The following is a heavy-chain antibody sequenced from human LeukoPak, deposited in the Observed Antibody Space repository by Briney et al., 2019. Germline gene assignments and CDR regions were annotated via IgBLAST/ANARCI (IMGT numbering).Heavy chain of an antibody. CDR2: ISSSSSYI. D-gene: IGHD5-24*01. V-gene: IGHV3-21*01. J-gene: IGHJ4*02. CDR3: ARGRDGSQSPIDD. CDR1: GFTFSSYS. Sequence: NPGGSLRLSCAASGFTFSSYSMNWVRQAPGKGLEWVSSISSSSSYIYYADSVKGRFTISRDNAKNSLYLQMNSLRAEDTAVYYCARGRDGSQSPIDDWGQGTLVTVSS.